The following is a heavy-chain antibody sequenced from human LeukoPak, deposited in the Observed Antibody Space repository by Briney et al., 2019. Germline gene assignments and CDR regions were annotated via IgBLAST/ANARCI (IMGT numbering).Heavy chain of an antibody. D-gene: IGHD6-19*01. CDR2: IYYSGST. CDR3: ARQYSSGWGY. Sequence: PSETLSLTCTVSGDSISRSRYYWAWIRQPPGKGLEWIGSIYYSGSTYYNPSLKSRVTISVDTSKNRFSLKLSSVTAADTAVYYCARQYSSGWGYWGQGTLVTVSS. CDR1: GDSISRSRYY. J-gene: IGHJ4*02. V-gene: IGHV4-39*01.